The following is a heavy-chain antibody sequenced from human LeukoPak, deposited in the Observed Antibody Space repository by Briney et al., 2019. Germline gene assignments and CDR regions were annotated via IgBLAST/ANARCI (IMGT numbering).Heavy chain of an antibody. Sequence: GGSLRLSCAASGLTFSTYWMSWVRQAPGKGLEWVANIKQDGSEKYYADSVKGRFTISRDNAKNSLYLQMNSLRPEDTALNHCARFGNSNYYYYYMDVWGKGTTVTISS. CDR3: ARFGNSNYYYYYMDV. V-gene: IGHV3-7*03. CDR2: IKQDGSEK. J-gene: IGHJ6*03. D-gene: IGHD3-16*01. CDR1: GLTFSTYW.